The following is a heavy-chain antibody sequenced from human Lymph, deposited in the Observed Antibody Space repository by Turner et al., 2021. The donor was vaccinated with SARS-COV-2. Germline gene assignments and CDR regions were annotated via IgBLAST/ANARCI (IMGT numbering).Heavy chain of an antibody. J-gene: IGHJ3*02. V-gene: IGHV1-8*01. Sequence: QVHLGQFGAAVTQPVASVKVSCKVSGNSYNSYDISWVRQDTGQGLGRMCCSDRNYYNTSFASRFQGNVNMSKNQSLMKASSVTGTLRSVYKGVNYCVGGNDIGGGFDIWGQGTTVTVSS. CDR3: VGGNDIGGGFDI. CDR2: SDRNYYNT. CDR1: GNSYNSYD. D-gene: IGHD2-15*01.